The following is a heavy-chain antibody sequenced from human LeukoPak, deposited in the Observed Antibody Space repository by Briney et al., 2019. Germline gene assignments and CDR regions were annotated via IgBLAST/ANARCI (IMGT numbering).Heavy chain of an antibody. D-gene: IGHD3-22*01. CDR3: ARGGTYYYDSSGYYSLGGLFDY. Sequence: ASVKVSCEASGGTFSSYAISWVRQAPGQGLEWMGGIIPIFGTANYAQKFQGRVTITTDESTSTAYMELSSLRSEDTAVYYCARGGTYYYDSSGYYSLGGLFDYWGQGTLVTVSS. J-gene: IGHJ4*02. V-gene: IGHV1-69*05. CDR2: IIPIFGTA. CDR1: GGTFSSYA.